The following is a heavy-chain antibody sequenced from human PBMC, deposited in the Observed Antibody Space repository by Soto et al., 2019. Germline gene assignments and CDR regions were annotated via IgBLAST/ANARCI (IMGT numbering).Heavy chain of an antibody. CDR2: IIPILGIA. D-gene: IGHD5-12*01. J-gene: IGHJ5*02. V-gene: IGHV1-69*08. CDR1: GGTFSSYT. Sequence: QVQLVQSGAEVKKPGSSVKVSCKASGGTFSSYTISWVRQAPGQGLEWMGRIIPILGIANYAQKFQGRVTITADKSTSTAYTELSSLRSEDTAVYYCARDDGYSGYEDYRGWFDPWGQGTLVTVSS. CDR3: ARDDGYSGYEDYRGWFDP.